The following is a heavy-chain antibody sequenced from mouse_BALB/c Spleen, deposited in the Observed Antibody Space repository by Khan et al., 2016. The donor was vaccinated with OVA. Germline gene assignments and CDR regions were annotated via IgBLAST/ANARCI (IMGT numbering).Heavy chain of an antibody. CDR2: IWSDGTT. J-gene: IGHJ4*01. Sequence: QVQLKQSGPGLAAPSQTLSITCTISGFSLTNYGVHWVRQPPGKGLVWLVVIWSDGTTTYNSALKSRLTTIKDNSHSHVFLQLNSLLTDDTAIYFSDRQPNDHDNMMDYWGQGTSVTVSS. CDR3: DRQPNDHDNMMDY. V-gene: IGHV2-6-1*01. CDR1: GFSLTNYG.